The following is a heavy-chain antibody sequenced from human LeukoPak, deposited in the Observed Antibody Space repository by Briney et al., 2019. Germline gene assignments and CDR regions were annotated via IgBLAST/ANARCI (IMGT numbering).Heavy chain of an antibody. CDR1: GFTFSSYE. CDR2: ISSSGSTI. J-gene: IGHJ6*04. CDR3: AELGITMIGGV. D-gene: IGHD3-10*02. Sequence: GGSLRLSYAASGFTFSSYEMNWVRQAPGKGLEWVSYISSSGSTIYYADSVRGRFTISRDNAKNSLYLQMNSLRAEDTAVYYCAELGITMIGGVWGKGTTVTISS. V-gene: IGHV3-48*03.